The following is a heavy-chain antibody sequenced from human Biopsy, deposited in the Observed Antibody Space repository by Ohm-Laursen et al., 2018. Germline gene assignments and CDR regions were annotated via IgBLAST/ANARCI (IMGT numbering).Heavy chain of an antibody. CDR1: GYSLSGVG. V-gene: IGHV1-18*01. D-gene: IGHD6-19*01. CDR2: ISANSGNT. CDR3: ARGMAVAVTLYYFDY. Sequence: ASVCASCKASGYSLSGVGVGWGREAPGQGLEWRVWISANSGNTNYAQKFQGRVTMTADTSTSTAYMELRRLTSDDTAIYYCARGMAVAVTLYYFDYWGQGSLLTVSS. J-gene: IGHJ4*02.